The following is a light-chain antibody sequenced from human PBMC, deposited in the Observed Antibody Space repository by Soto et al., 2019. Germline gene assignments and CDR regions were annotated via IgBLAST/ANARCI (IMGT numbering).Light chain of an antibody. J-gene: IGKJ5*01. CDR2: DAS. V-gene: IGKV3-15*01. CDR1: ESVSSA. CDR3: QHYNRWPPIT. Sequence: ELVMTQSPATLSVSPGDTATLSCRASESVSSALAWYQQKAGQAPRLLIYDASTRATAIPARFSGSGSGTEFTLTISSLQSEDFAVYYCQHYNRWPPITFGPGTRLQIQ.